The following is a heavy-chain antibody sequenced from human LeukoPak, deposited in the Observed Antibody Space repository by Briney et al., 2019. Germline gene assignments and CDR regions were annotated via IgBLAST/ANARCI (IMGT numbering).Heavy chain of an antibody. CDR2: IYSSGSA. D-gene: IGHD5-18*01. Sequence: SETLSLTCTVSGASINNNFWTWIRQPPGKGLEWIGYIYSSGSANYNPSLKSRVIISGDTSKNQISLNLTSVTAADTAIYYCARLPGSSHGYYFDYWGQGTLVTVSS. CDR3: ARLPGSSHGYYFDY. CDR1: GASINNNF. J-gene: IGHJ4*02. V-gene: IGHV4-59*08.